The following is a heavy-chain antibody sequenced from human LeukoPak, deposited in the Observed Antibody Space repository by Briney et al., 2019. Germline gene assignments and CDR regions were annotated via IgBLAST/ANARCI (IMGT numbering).Heavy chain of an antibody. CDR1: GGTFSSYA. D-gene: IGHD1-26*01. V-gene: IGHV1-69*01. J-gene: IGHJ3*02. CDR3: ARVAVVGAYEYAFDI. Sequence: ASVKVSCKASGGTFSSYAISWVRQAPGQGLEWMGGIIPIFGTANYAQKFQGRVTITADESTSTAYMELSSLRSEDTAVYYCARVAVVGAYEYAFDIWGKGQWSPSLQ. CDR2: IIPIFGTA.